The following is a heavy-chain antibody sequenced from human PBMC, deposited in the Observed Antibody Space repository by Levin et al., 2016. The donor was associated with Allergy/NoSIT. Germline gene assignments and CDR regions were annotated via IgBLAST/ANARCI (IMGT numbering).Heavy chain of an antibody. D-gene: IGHD3-22*01. Sequence: VRQAPGKGLEWVSYISSSSSTIYYADSVKGRFTISRDNAKNSLYLQMNSLRDEDTAVYYCAREAGPKYDSSGYWEYYFDYWGQGTLVTVSS. J-gene: IGHJ4*02. CDR3: AREAGPKYDSSGYWEYYFDY. CDR2: ISSSSSTI. V-gene: IGHV3-48*02.